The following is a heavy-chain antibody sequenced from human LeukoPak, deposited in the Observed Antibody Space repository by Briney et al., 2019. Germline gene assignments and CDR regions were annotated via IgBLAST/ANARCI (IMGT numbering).Heavy chain of an antibody. D-gene: IGHD1-26*01. CDR2: IYNSGST. CDR1: GDSISSYY. J-gene: IGHJ4*02. Sequence: SETLSLTCTVSGDSISSYYWTWIRQPPGKGLEWIGYIYNSGSTNYNPSLKSRVTISVDTSKNQFSLKLSSVTAADTAVYYCARDRGSYSDYWGQGTLVTVSS. V-gene: IGHV4-59*01. CDR3: ARDRGSYSDY.